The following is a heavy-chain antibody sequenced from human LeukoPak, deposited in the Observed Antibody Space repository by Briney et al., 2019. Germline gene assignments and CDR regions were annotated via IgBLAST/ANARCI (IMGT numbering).Heavy chain of an antibody. V-gene: IGHV1-24*01. J-gene: IGHJ4*02. Sequence: ASVKVSCKISGDTLSQLTIHWVRQAPGEGLEKMGRFDPEYGEKVFAQTFQGRVTMTGDTSTNTAYMELSSLRSEDTAVYYCATGIMIPAGFDYWGQGTLVTVSS. CDR2: FDPEYGEK. D-gene: IGHD3-16*01. CDR1: GDTLSQLT. CDR3: ATGIMIPAGFDY.